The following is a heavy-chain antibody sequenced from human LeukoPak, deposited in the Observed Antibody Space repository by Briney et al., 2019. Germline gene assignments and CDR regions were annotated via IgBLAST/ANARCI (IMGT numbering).Heavy chain of an antibody. D-gene: IGHD4-17*01. CDR2: ISGSGGST. CDR1: GFTFSSYA. V-gene: IGHV3-23*01. J-gene: IGHJ4*02. CDR3: ARENYGDLDFDY. Sequence: GGSLRLSCAASGFTFSSYAMSWVRQAPGKGLEWVSAISGSGGSTYYADSVKGRFTISRDNAKNSLYLQMNSLRAEDTAVYYCARENYGDLDFDYWGQGTLVTVSS.